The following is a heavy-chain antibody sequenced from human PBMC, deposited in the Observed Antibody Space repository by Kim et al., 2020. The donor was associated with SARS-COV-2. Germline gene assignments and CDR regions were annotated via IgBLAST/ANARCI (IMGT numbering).Heavy chain of an antibody. Sequence: GGSLRLSCSASGFTFSSYAMHWVRQAPGKGLEYVSAISSNGGSTYYADSVKGRFTISRDNSKNTLYLQMSSLRAEDTAVYYCRGGRFGELELEYYYGMDVWGQGTTVTVSS. CDR3: RGGRFGELELEYYYGMDV. CDR1: GFTFSSYA. J-gene: IGHJ6*02. D-gene: IGHD3-10*01. V-gene: IGHV3-64D*06. CDR2: ISSNGGST.